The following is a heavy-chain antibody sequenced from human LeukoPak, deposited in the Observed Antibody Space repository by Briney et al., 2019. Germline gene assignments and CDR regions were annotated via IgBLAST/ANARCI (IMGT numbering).Heavy chain of an antibody. V-gene: IGHV1-69*05. CDR1: GGTFSSYA. D-gene: IGHD7-27*01. CDR2: IIPIFGTA. J-gene: IGHJ5*02. CDR3: ARLTGGWFDP. Sequence: EASVKVSCKASGGTFSSYAISWVRQAPGQGLEWIGGIIPIFGTANYAQKFQGRVTITTDESTSTAYMELSSLRSEDTAVYYCARLTGGWFDPWGQGTLVTVSS.